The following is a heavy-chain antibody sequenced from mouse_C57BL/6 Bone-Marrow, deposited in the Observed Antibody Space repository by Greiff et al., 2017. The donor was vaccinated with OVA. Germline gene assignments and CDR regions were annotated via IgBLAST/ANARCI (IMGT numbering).Heavy chain of an antibody. J-gene: IGHJ2*01. CDR2: IYPGDGDT. V-gene: IGHV1-82*01. CDR1: GYAFSSSW. Sequence: VQLQQSGPELVKPGASVKISCKASGYAFSSSWMNWVKQRPGKGLEWTGRIYPGDGDTNYNGKFKGKATLTADKSSSTAYMQLSSLTSEDSAVYFCAKVNWDGFDYWGQGTTLTVSS. CDR3: AKVNWDGFDY. D-gene: IGHD4-1*01.